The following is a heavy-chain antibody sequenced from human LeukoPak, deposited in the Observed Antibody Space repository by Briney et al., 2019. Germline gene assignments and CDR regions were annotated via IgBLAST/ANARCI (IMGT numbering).Heavy chain of an antibody. CDR3: ARDRAVVVIAAPAY. CDR2: ISASNGNT. D-gene: IGHD2-15*01. J-gene: IGHJ4*02. V-gene: IGHV1-18*01. Sequence: GASVKVSCKASGYTFTNYGVSWVRQAPGQGLQWMGWISASNGNTNYAQNLQGRVTMTTDTSTSTAYMELRSLRSDDTAVYYCARDRAVVVIAAPAYRGQGTLVTVSS. CDR1: GYTFTNYG.